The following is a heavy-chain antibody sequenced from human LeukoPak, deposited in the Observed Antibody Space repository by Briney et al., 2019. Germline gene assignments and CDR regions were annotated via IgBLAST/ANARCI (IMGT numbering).Heavy chain of an antibody. CDR3: ALGAAFDI. Sequence: SETLSLTCTVSGASITSYFWSWVRQPPGKGLEWIGYVYYTESPNYNPSLKSRLTISVDTSKNQFSLKLTSVTPADTAVYYCALGAAFDIWGQGTMVTVSS. J-gene: IGHJ3*02. CDR1: GASITSYF. CDR2: VYYTESP. D-gene: IGHD3-16*01. V-gene: IGHV4-59*01.